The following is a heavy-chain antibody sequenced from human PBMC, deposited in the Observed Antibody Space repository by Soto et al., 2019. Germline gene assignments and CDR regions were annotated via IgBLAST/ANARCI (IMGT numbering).Heavy chain of an antibody. CDR1: GFTFSGSA. J-gene: IGHJ6*03. CDR3: SRQASDFWSGKPQYYMDV. D-gene: IGHD3-3*01. Sequence: EVQLVESGGGLVQPGGSLKLSCAASGFTFSGSAMHWVRLASGKGLEWVGRIRSKANNYATAYGASVKGRFTISRDDSKNTAYLQMNSLKTEDTAVYYCSRQASDFWSGKPQYYMDVWRKGTTVTVSS. CDR2: IRSKANNYAT. V-gene: IGHV3-73*01.